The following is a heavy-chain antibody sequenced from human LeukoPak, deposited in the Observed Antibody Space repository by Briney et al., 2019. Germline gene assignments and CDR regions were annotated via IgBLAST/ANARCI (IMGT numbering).Heavy chain of an antibody. CDR2: IYSAGST. J-gene: IGHJ4*02. V-gene: IGHV3-53*01. D-gene: IGHD3-10*01. CDR3: ARGLYGSGNWDY. Sequence: PGGSLRLSCAASGFTVSSNYMSWVRQAPGKGLEWVSVIYSAGSTFYSDSVKGRFTISRDNSKNTLYLQMNSLRAEDTAVYYCARGLYGSGNWDYWGQGTLVTVSS. CDR1: GFTVSSNY.